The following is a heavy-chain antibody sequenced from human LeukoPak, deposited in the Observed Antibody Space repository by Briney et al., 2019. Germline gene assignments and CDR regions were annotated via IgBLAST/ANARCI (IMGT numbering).Heavy chain of an antibody. J-gene: IGHJ4*02. D-gene: IGHD4-17*01. Sequence: QSGGSLRLSCAASGFTFSTYAMSWVRQAPGRGLQWVSIISGIGGSRHYADSVKGRFIISRDTSKNTVFLQMNSVRDEDTAGYYCAKCALGDYVGPRYFWGEGTVVSVSS. CDR2: ISGIGGSR. CDR1: GFTFSTYA. V-gene: IGHV3-23*01. CDR3: AKCALGDYVGPRYF.